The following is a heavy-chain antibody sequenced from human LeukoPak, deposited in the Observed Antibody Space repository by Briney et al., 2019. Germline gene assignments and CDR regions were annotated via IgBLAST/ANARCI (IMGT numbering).Heavy chain of an antibody. Sequence: PSGTLSLTCAVSGGSISSSNWWSWVRQPPGKGLEWIGEIYHSGSTNYNPSLKSRVTISVDKSKNQLSLRLSSVTDADTAVYYCARDLTVVRGVFDYWGQGTLVPVSS. CDR3: ARDLTVVRGVFDY. CDR1: GGSISSSNW. V-gene: IGHV4-4*02. D-gene: IGHD3-10*01. J-gene: IGHJ4*02. CDR2: IYHSGST.